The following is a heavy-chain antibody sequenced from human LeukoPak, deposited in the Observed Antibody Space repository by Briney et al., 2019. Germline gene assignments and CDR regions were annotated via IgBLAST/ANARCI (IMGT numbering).Heavy chain of an antibody. CDR1: GFTSSGSA. CDR3: TRCRRIRCTNGVCNDDAFDI. CDR2: IRSKANSYAT. V-gene: IGHV3-73*01. D-gene: IGHD2-8*01. Sequence: GGSLRLSCAASGFTSSGSAMHWVRQASGKGLEWVGRIRSKANSYATAYAASVKGRFTISRDDSKNPAYLQMNSLKTEDTAVYYCTRCRRIRCTNGVCNDDAFDIWGQGTMVTVSS. J-gene: IGHJ3*02.